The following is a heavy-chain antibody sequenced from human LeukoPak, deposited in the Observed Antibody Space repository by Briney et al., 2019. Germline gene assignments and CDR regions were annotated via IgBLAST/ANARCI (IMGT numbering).Heavy chain of an antibody. J-gene: IGHJ5*02. CDR3: AKDPGDCSSTSCSGIDYNWFDP. CDR2: IYSGGST. CDR1: GFTVSSNY. Sequence: GGSLRLSCAASGFTVSSNYMSWVRQAPGKGLEWVSVIYSGGSTYYADSVKGRFTISRDNSKNTLYLQMNSLRAEDTAVYYCAKDPGDCSSTSCSGIDYNWFDPWGQGTLVTVSS. D-gene: IGHD2-2*01. V-gene: IGHV3-66*01.